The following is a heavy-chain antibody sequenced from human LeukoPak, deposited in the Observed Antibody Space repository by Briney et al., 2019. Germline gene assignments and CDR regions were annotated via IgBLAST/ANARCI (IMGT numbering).Heavy chain of an antibody. D-gene: IGHD2-15*01. Sequence: SETLSLTCTVSGGSISSGGYYWSWIRQHPGKGLEWIGYIYYSGSTNYNPSLKSRVTISVDTSKNQFSLKLSSVTAADTAVYYCARDSPGYCSGGSCYDYWGQGTLVTVSS. CDR2: IYYSGST. V-gene: IGHV4-61*08. J-gene: IGHJ4*02. CDR3: ARDSPGYCSGGSCYDY. CDR1: GGSISSGGYY.